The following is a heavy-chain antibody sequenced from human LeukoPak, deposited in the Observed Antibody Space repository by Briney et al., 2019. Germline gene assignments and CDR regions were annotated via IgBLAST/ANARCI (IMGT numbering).Heavy chain of an antibody. J-gene: IGHJ4*02. D-gene: IGHD3-10*01. Sequence: PGGSLRLSCAGSGFTFSSCAMSWVRQAPGKGLEWVSGISGSGDFTPYADSVKGRFTISRDNSRNTLSLQMNSLRAEDTAIYYCARRGGGSYLDYWGQGTLVTVSS. CDR3: ARRGGGSYLDY. V-gene: IGHV3-23*01. CDR1: GFTFSSCA. CDR2: ISGSGDFT.